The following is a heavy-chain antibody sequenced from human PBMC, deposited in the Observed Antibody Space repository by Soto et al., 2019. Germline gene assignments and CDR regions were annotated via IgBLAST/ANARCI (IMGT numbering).Heavy chain of an antibody. D-gene: IGHD6-19*01. J-gene: IGHJ5*02. V-gene: IGHV1-3*05. CDR2: INVGNGNT. CDR1: GYTYISYS. Sequence: QVQVVQSGAEEKKPGASVKVSCKASGYTYISYSMHWVRQAPGQRLEWMGWINVGNGNTKYSQNFQGRVTINQDTTASTDYMELSSLASEDTAVYYCAREKWVSGSRWLDPWGQGTLVTVSS. CDR3: AREKWVSGSRWLDP.